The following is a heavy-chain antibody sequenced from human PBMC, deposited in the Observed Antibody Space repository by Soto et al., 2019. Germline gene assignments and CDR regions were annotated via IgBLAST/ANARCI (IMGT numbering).Heavy chain of an antibody. D-gene: IGHD3-22*01. CDR2: ITGSGGGT. J-gene: IGHJ4*02. V-gene: IGHV3-23*01. CDR3: AKGKYHYDSSAYPFDY. CDR1: GFTFSSYD. Sequence: GGSLRLSCAASGFTFSSYDMSWVRQVPGKGLEWVSAITGSGGGTYYADSVKGRFTISRDNSKNTLYLQMNSLTAEDTAVYYCAKGKYHYDSSAYPFDYWGQGTLVTVPQ.